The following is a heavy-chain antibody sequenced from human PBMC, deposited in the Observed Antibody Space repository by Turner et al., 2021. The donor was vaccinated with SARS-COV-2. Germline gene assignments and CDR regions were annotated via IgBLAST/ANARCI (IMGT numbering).Heavy chain of an antibody. CDR1: GFTFSNYW. CDR3: AMGSEVADRDDIVFDN. J-gene: IGHJ4*02. V-gene: IGHV3-7*01. D-gene: IGHD2-15*01. CDR2: RNQDGSDK. Sequence: EVQLVESGGGLVQPGGSLRHSCAASGFTFSNYWMNWVRQTPGKGLEWVANRNQDGSDKNYVYSVRGRFTISRDNARNSLFLQMNSLRADDTAVYYCAMGSEVADRDDIVFDNWGQGTQVTVSS.